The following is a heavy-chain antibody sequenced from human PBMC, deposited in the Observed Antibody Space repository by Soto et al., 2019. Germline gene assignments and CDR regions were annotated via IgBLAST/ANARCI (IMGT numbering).Heavy chain of an antibody. Sequence: QVQLVQSGAEVKKPGASVKVSCKASGYTFTSYAMHWVRQAPGQSLEWMGWINAGNGNTKYSQKFQGRVTITRDTSASTAYMELSSLRSEDTAVYYFARPIAAAGIVPHDMDVWGKGTTVTVSS. V-gene: IGHV1-3*01. D-gene: IGHD6-13*01. J-gene: IGHJ6*03. CDR3: ARPIAAAGIVPHDMDV. CDR2: INAGNGNT. CDR1: GYTFTSYA.